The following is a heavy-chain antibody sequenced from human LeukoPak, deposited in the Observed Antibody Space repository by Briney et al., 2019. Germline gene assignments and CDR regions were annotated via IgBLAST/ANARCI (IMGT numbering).Heavy chain of an antibody. CDR1: GFTFSSSG. Sequence: PGGSLRLSCAASGFTFSSSGMHWVRQAPGKGLEWVAVIWYDGNNKYYTDSVKGRFTIPRDNSKNTLYLQINSLRAEDTAVYYCAKGYSYGSGYAFDIWGQGTMVTVSS. D-gene: IGHD5-18*01. J-gene: IGHJ3*02. V-gene: IGHV3-33*06. CDR3: AKGYSYGSGYAFDI. CDR2: IWYDGNNK.